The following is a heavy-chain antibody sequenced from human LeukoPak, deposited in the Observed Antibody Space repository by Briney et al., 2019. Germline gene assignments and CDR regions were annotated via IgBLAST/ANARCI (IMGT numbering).Heavy chain of an antibody. J-gene: IGHJ5*02. D-gene: IGHD1-1*01. Sequence: GGSLRLSCAASGFSFGSYAMGWTRQAPGQGLEWVSAISGSGSHANYAESVRGRFTISRDNSKNTLYLQMHSLIAADTAVYYCGSGPVGTTVPWGQGTLVTVSS. CDR2: ISGSGSHA. V-gene: IGHV3-23*01. CDR1: GFSFGSYA. CDR3: GSGPVGTTVP.